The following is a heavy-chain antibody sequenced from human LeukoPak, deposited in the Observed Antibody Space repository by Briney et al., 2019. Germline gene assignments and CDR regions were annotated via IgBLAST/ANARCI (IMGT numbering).Heavy chain of an antibody. Sequence: SETLSLTCTVSGASISGYYWSWIRQPAGKGLEWIGRIYTSGSTNYNPSLKSRLALSVDTSNNQFSLRLRSVTAADTAVYYCVRGVGGEYFYFDRWGQGALVTVSA. V-gene: IGHV4-4*07. CDR2: IYTSGST. J-gene: IGHJ4*02. CDR3: VRGVGGEYFYFDR. CDR1: GASISGYY. D-gene: IGHD1-26*01.